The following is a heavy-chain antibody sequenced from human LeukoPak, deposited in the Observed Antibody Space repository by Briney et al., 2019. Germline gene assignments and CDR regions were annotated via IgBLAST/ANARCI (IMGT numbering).Heavy chain of an antibody. V-gene: IGHV4-4*07. CDR1: GGSISNYY. D-gene: IGHD3-22*01. CDR3: ARQAYDTGYDAFDI. CDR2: IYSSGST. Sequence: KPSETLSLTCTVSGGSISNYYWSWIRQPAGKGLEWIGRIYSSGSTNYNPSLKSRVTMSVDTSKNQFSLKLSSVTAADTAVYYCARQAYDTGYDAFDIWGQGTIVTVSS. J-gene: IGHJ3*02.